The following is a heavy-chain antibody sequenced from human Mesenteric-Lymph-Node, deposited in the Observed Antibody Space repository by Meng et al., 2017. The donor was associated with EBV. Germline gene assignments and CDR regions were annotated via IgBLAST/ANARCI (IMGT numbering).Heavy chain of an antibody. D-gene: IGHD3-10*01. CDR1: GGSVNSGSYH. J-gene: IGHJ4*02. CDR2: IFSSGST. CDR3: ARGYGSGSYRYFDY. V-gene: IGHV4-61*03. Sequence: QVQLQESGPGLVKPSETLSLTCPVSGGSVNSGSYHWSWIRQPPGKGLQWIGYIFSSGSTNYNPSFKSRVTISVDMSKNHFSLRLTSVTPADTAVYYCARGYGSGSYRYFDYWGQGTLVTVAS.